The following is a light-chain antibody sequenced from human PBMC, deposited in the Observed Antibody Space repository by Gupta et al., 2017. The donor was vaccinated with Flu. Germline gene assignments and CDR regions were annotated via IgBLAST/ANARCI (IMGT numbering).Light chain of an antibody. CDR3: QHCQT. Sequence: LTQSPATLSLSPGERATLPCRASQSNGTNLAWYQHKPGQAPRLLVHDAYNTATGTHARFRGSGSGTDFTLTIISIEPAAFAVYDSQHCQTFGQGTKVEIK. J-gene: IGKJ1*01. V-gene: IGKV3-11*01. CDR2: DAY. CDR1: QSNGTN.